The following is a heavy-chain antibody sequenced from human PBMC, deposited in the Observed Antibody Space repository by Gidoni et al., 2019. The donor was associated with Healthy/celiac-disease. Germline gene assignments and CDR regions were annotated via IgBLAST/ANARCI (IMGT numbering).Heavy chain of an antibody. CDR3: ARSIVVVTATNWYFDL. V-gene: IGHV3-48*01. CDR1: GFTFSSYS. J-gene: IGHJ2*01. CDR2: ISSSSSTM. Sequence: EVQLVEPGGGLVQPGGSLSLSCAASGFTFSSYSMNWVRQAPGKGLEWVSYISSSSSTMYYADSVKGRFTIYRDNAKNSLYLQMNSLRAEDTAVYYCARSIVVVTATNWYFDLWGRGTLVTVSS. D-gene: IGHD2-21*02.